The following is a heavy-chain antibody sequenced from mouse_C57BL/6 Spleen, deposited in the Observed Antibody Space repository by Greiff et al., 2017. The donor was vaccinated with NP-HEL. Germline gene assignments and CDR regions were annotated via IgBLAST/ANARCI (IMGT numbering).Heavy chain of an antibody. Sequence: QVQLQQSGAELVRPGASVTLSCKASGYTFTDYEMHWVKQTPVHGLDWIGAIDPETGGTAYNQKFKGKAILTADKSSSTAYMELRSLTSEDSAVYYCTREKFPYWGQGTLVTVSA. CDR2: IDPETGGT. J-gene: IGHJ3*01. CDR3: TREKFPY. CDR1: GYTFTDYE. V-gene: IGHV1-15*01.